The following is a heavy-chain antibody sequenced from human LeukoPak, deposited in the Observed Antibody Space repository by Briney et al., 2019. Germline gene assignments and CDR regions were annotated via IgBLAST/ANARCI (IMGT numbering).Heavy chain of an antibody. J-gene: IGHJ4*02. CDR2: LNPNGGST. V-gene: IGHV1-46*01. CDR1: GYTFTSYY. Sequence: ASVKVSCKASGYTFTSYYMHWVRHAPGQGLEWLGILNPNGGSTSYAQKFQGRVTMTSDTSTSTVYMELRSLRSADTAVYYCARASSSWYGKSFDYWGQGTLVTVSS. CDR3: ARASSSWYGKSFDY. D-gene: IGHD6-13*01.